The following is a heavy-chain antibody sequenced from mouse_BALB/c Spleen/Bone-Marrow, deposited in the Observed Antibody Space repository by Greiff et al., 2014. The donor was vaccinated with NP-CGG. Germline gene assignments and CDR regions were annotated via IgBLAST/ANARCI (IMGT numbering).Heavy chain of an antibody. CDR1: GFNIKDTY. V-gene: IGHV14-3*02. Sequence: EVQLQQSGAELVKPGAPVKLSCTASGFNIKDTYMHWVKQRPEQGLEWIGRIDPANGNTKYDPKFQGKATITADTSSNTAYLQLSSLTSEDTAVYYCAAYYYGSSQFAYWGQGTLVTVSA. J-gene: IGHJ3*01. CDR2: IDPANGNT. CDR3: AAYYYGSSQFAY. D-gene: IGHD1-1*01.